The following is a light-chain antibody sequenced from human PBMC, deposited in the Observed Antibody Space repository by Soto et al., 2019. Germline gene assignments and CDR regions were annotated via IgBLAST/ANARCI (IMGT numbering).Light chain of an antibody. J-gene: IGKJ5*01. CDR3: QQYSNLIT. Sequence: DIQMTQSPSTLSASVGDRVTITCRASQSISSWLAWYQQKPGKAPKLLIYKTSNLESGVPSRFSGSGSGTEFSLTISSLQPEDIATYYCQQYSNLITFGQGTRLEIK. CDR1: QSISSW. CDR2: KTS. V-gene: IGKV1-5*03.